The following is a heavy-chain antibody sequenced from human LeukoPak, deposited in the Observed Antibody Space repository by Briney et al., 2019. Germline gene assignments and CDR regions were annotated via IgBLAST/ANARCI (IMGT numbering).Heavy chain of an antibody. Sequence: PGGSLRLSCAASGFTFSSYGMHWVRQAPGKGLEWVEVIWYDGSNKYYADSVKGRFTISRDNSKNTLYLQMNSLRAEDTAVYYCARNQDYGVYNSVGAFDIWGQGTMVTVSS. J-gene: IGHJ3*02. CDR2: IWYDGSNK. D-gene: IGHD4-17*01. CDR1: GFTFSSYG. V-gene: IGHV3-33*08. CDR3: ARNQDYGVYNSVGAFDI.